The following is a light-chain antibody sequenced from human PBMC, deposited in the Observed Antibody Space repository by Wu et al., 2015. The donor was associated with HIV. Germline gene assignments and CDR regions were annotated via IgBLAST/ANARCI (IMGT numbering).Light chain of an antibody. CDR2: AAS. V-gene: IGKV1-39*01. Sequence: DIQMTQSPSSLSASIGDTVTITCRASHNVKTNLNWYQQKPGKAPNLVLYAASSLHSGVSSRFSGSGSGTDFTLTINNLQPEDFATYYCQQGKIAAITFGQGTRLE. CDR1: HNVKTN. CDR3: QQGKIAAIT. J-gene: IGKJ5*01.